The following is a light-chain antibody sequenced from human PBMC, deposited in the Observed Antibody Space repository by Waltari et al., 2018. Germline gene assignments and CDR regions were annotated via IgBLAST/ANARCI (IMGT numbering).Light chain of an antibody. J-gene: IGKJ2*01. CDR2: GAS. CDR1: QRLSKNY. CDR3: QQYGSSVMYT. V-gene: IGKV3-20*01. Sequence: VLTQSPVILSLSPGESATLSCRASQRLSKNYLAWYRQKPGRAPTLLIYGASSRATGIPDRVSGSGSETDFSLTINRLEPEDFAVYYCQQYGSSVMYTFGQGTKLEIK.